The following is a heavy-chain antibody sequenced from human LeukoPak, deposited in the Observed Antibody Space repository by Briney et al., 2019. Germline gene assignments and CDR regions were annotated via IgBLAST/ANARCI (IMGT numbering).Heavy chain of an antibody. CDR3: ARERGEVTTAVLDY. Sequence: SETLSLTCAVYGGSFSGYYWSWIRQPPGKGLEWIGEINHSGSTNYNPSPKSRVTISVDTSKNQFSLKLSSVTAADTAVYYCARERGEVTTAVLDYWGQGTLVTVSS. CDR2: INHSGST. V-gene: IGHV4-34*01. J-gene: IGHJ4*02. CDR1: GGSFSGYY. D-gene: IGHD4-11*01.